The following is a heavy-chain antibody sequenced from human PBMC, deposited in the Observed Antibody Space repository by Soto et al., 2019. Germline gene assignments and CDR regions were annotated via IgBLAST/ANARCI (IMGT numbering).Heavy chain of an antibody. D-gene: IGHD5-12*01. J-gene: IGHJ6*01. CDR1: GSTLANHW. CDR2: IYLGDSDT. CDR3: ARHGANIVATQFSGMDI. V-gene: IGHV5-51*01. Sequence: GESPKISCKRLGSTLANHWVAWVRQMPGKGLEWMGIIYLGDSDTRYSPSFQGQVLISAEKSTSTVYLQWVSLKAADTAMYYCARHGANIVATQFSGMDIWGQGTTVTVSS.